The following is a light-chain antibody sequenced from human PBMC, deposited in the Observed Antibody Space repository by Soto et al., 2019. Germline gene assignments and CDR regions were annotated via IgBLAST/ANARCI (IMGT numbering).Light chain of an antibody. CDR1: SSNIGAGYD. J-gene: IGLJ2*01. CDR3: QSYDSSLSGVV. V-gene: IGLV1-40*01. Sequence: QSVLTQPPSVSGAPGQRVTISCTGSSSNIGAGYDVHWYQQLPGTAPKLLIYGNSNRPSGVPDRFSASKSGTSASLAITGLQAEDEADYYCQSYDSSLSGVVFVGGTKLTVL. CDR2: GNS.